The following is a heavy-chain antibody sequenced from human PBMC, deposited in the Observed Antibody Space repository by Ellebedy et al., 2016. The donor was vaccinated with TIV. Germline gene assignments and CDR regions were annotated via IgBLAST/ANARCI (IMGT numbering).Heavy chain of an antibody. D-gene: IGHD6-13*01. CDR3: TRAKNRLKAPGQDWFFDL. CDR1: GFTFTNHW. Sequence: PGGSLRLSCAASGFTFTNHWMSWVRHAPGKGLEWVANINQDGSEKYYVDSVKGRFTISRDNSKNTLDLQMNSLSVEDRAVYYCTRAKNRLKAPGQDWFFDLWGRGTLVTVSS. V-gene: IGHV3-7*01. CDR2: INQDGSEK. J-gene: IGHJ2*01.